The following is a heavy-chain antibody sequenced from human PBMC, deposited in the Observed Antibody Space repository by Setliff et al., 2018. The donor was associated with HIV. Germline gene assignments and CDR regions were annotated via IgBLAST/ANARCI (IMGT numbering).Heavy chain of an antibody. CDR2: INTETGNP. J-gene: IGHJ4*02. Sequence: ASVKVSCKASGYTLTPYGISWVRQAPGQGPEWMGWINTETGNPMYAQGFRGRLVFSLDTSVNTAYLQINSLKAEDTAMYYCARVGSYWSTFDYWGQGALVTVSS. CDR1: GYTLTPYG. V-gene: IGHV7-4-1*02. CDR3: ARVGSYWSTFDY. D-gene: IGHD2-8*02.